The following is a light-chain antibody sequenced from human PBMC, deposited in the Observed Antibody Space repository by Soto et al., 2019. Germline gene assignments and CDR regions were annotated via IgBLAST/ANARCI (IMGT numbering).Light chain of an antibody. CDR2: DAS. CDR1: QSVGSN. V-gene: IGKV3-20*01. J-gene: IGKJ5*01. CDR3: QQYGSSLIT. Sequence: EVVMTQSPATLSLSPGERGTLSCRASQSVGSNLAWYQQKPGQAPRLLIHDASSRATGIPDRFSGSGSGTDFTLTISRLEPEDFAVYYCQQYGSSLITFGQGTRLEI.